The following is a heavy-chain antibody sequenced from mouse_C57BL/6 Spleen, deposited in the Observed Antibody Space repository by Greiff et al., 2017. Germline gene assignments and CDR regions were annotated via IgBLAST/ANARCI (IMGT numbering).Heavy chain of an antibody. CDR3: ASAYYSNPAWFAY. Sequence: QVQLQQPGAELVRPGSSVKLSCKASGYTFTSYWMHWVKQRPIQGLEWIGNIDPSDSETHYNQKFKDKDTLTVDKSSSTAYMQLSSLTSEDSAVYYCASAYYSNPAWFAYWGQGTLVTVSA. CDR2: IDPSDSET. J-gene: IGHJ3*01. V-gene: IGHV1-52*01. CDR1: GYTFTSYW. D-gene: IGHD2-5*01.